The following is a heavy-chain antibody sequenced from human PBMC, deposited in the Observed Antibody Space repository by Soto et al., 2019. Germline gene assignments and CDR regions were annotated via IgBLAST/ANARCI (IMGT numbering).Heavy chain of an antibody. J-gene: IGHJ4*02. CDR3: ARVSATGWVVNGREYIDY. D-gene: IGHD3-9*01. CDR1: GFPFSNYY. V-gene: IGHV3-11*01. CDR2: ISSSFVSM. Sequence: HVELVQFGGGLVKPGGSLRLSCAVSGFPFSNYYMSWIRQAPGKGLEWLADISSSFVSMHYADSVKDRFSISRDNANNSLFLQMNSLRADDTAVYYCARVSATGWVVNGREYIDYWGQGALVTVSS.